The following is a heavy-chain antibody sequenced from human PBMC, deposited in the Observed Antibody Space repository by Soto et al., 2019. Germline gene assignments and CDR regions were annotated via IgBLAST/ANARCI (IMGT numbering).Heavy chain of an antibody. D-gene: IGHD6-13*01. CDR3: ARDGRVAGACRLGDAVDI. Sequence: QVQLLQSGPEVKTPGASVKVSCEASGYTFTSSGISWVRQAPGQGLEWMGWITTYNGDTNYAQNLQGRVTITTDTSTSTAFMELRSLRSDDTAVYYCARDGRVAGACRLGDAVDIWGQATMVTASP. J-gene: IGHJ3*02. CDR1: GYTFTSSG. V-gene: IGHV1-18*04. CDR2: ITTYNGDT.